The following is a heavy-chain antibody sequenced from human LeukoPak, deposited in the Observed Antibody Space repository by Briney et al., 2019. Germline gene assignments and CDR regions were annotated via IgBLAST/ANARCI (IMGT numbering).Heavy chain of an antibody. CDR2: ISYDGSNK. CDR1: GFTFNSYG. J-gene: IGHJ4*02. V-gene: IGHV3-30*18. CDR3: AKDSQPSRRWLVPTH. Sequence: PGGSLRLSCAASGFTFNSYGMHWVRQAPGKGQEWVEVISYDGSNKYYADSVKGRFTISRDNSKNTLYLQMNSLRAEDTAVYYCAKDSQPSRRWLVPTHCGQGTLVTVSS. D-gene: IGHD6-19*01.